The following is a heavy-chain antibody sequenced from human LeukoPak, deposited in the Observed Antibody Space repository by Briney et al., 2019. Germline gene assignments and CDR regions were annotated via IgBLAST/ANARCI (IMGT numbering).Heavy chain of an antibody. D-gene: IGHD4-17*01. J-gene: IGHJ3*02. Sequence: GGSLRLSCAASGFTFSSYAMNWVRQAPGKGLEWVSYISSSGSPIYYADSVKARFTLSRDNAKNSLYLQMSSLRAEDTAVYYCARAIRGDYVAFDIWGQGTMVTVSS. CDR1: GFTFSSYA. V-gene: IGHV3-48*01. CDR3: ARAIRGDYVAFDI. CDR2: ISSSGSPI.